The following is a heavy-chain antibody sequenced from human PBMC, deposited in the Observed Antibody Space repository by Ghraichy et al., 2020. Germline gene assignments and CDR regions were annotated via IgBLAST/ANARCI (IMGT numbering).Heavy chain of an antibody. Sequence: GGSLRLSCAASGFTFSNSWMGWVRRAPGKGLESLVTIKQDGSEKYYVDSVKGRFTVSRDNAKNSLYLQMSSLRAEDTAVYYCATPRGAYWGQGTLVTVSS. D-gene: IGHD3-16*01. V-gene: IGHV3-7*03. CDR1: GFTFSNSW. J-gene: IGHJ4*02. CDR3: ATPRGAY. CDR2: IKQDGSEK.